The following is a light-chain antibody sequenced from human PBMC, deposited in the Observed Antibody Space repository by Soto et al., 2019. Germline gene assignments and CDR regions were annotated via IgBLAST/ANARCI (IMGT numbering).Light chain of an antibody. CDR1: QSISSY. CDR3: QQSYSTPYT. Sequence: DIQMTQSPSSLSASVGDRVTNTCRASQSISSYLNWYQQKPGKAPKLLIYAASSLQSGVRSRFSGSGSGTDFTLTISSLQPEDFATYYCQQSYSTPYTFGQGTKLEIK. CDR2: AAS. V-gene: IGKV1-39*01. J-gene: IGKJ2*01.